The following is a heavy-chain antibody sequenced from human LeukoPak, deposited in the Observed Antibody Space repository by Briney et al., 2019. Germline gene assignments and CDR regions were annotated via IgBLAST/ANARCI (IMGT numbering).Heavy chain of an antibody. V-gene: IGHV4-59*01. J-gene: IGHJ4*02. CDR3: ARARLDSSGRFDY. Sequence: SETLSLTCTVSGGSISSYYWNWIRQPPGKGLEWIGYIYYGGSTDYNPSLKSRVTISKDTSKTQFSLRLSSVSAADTAVYYCARARLDSSGRFDYWGQGTLVTVSS. D-gene: IGHD3-22*01. CDR2: IYYGGST. CDR1: GGSISSYY.